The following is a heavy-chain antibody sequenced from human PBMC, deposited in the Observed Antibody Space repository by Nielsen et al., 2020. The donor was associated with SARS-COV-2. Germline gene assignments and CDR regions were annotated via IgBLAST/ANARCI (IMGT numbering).Heavy chain of an antibody. CDR3: ARVNDFWSGYYRAYYYYYGMDV. J-gene: IGHJ6*02. Sequence: ASVKVSCKASGYTFTSYAMHWVRQAPGQRLEWMGWINAGNGNTKYSQKFQGRVTITRDTSASTAYMELSSLRSEDTAVYYCARVNDFWSGYYRAYYYYYGMDVWGQGTTVTVSS. V-gene: IGHV1-3*01. CDR1: GYTFTSYA. D-gene: IGHD3-3*01. CDR2: INAGNGNT.